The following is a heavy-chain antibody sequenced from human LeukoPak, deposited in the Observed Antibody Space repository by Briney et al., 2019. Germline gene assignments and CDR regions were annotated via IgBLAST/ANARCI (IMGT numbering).Heavy chain of an antibody. Sequence: PGRSLRLSCAASGFTFSNYAMHWVRQAPGKGLEWVAVTSYDGSHIYYADSVKGRFTISGDSSKNTLYLQMNSLRAEDTALYYCAKGQLVDYGMDVWGQGTTVTVSS. CDR2: TSYDGSHI. CDR3: AKGQLVDYGMDV. J-gene: IGHJ6*02. D-gene: IGHD6-13*01. CDR1: GFTFSNYA. V-gene: IGHV3-30*18.